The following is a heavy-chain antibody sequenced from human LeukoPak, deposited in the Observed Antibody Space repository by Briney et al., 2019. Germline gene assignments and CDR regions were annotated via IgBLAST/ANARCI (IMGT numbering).Heavy chain of an antibody. Sequence: ASVKVSCEASGYTFTSYGISWVRQAPGQGLEWMGWISAYNGNTNYAQKLQGRVTMTTDTSTSTAYMELRSLRSDDTAVYYCARVAIVVVIDPSFDYWGQGTLVTVSS. CDR1: GYTFTSYG. V-gene: IGHV1-18*01. D-gene: IGHD3-22*01. J-gene: IGHJ4*02. CDR2: ISAYNGNT. CDR3: ARVAIVVVIDPSFDY.